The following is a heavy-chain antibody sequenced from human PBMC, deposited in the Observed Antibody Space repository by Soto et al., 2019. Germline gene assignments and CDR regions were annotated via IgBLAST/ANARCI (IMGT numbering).Heavy chain of an antibody. V-gene: IGHV3-21*01. CDR1: GFTFSSYS. CDR2: ISSSSSYI. Sequence: GGSLRLSCAASGFTFSSYSMNWVRQAPGKGLEWVSSISSSSSYIYYADSVKGRFTISRDNAKNSLYLQMNSLRAEDTAVYYCARDNVVVVAATLNYYYYYMDVWGKGTTVTVSS. D-gene: IGHD2-15*01. J-gene: IGHJ6*03. CDR3: ARDNVVVVAATLNYYYYYMDV.